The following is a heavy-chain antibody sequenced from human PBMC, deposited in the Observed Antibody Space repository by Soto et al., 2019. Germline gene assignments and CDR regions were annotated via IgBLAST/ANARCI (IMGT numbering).Heavy chain of an antibody. CDR3: ARDSGIAAADAY. D-gene: IGHD6-13*01. Sequence: SVKVSCKASGGTFSSYAISWVRQAPGQGLEWMGGIIPIFGTANYAQKLQGRVTMSTDTSTSTAYMELRSLRSDDTAVYYCARDSGIAAADAYWGQGTLVTVSS. J-gene: IGHJ4*02. V-gene: IGHV1-69*05. CDR1: GGTFSSYA. CDR2: IIPIFGTA.